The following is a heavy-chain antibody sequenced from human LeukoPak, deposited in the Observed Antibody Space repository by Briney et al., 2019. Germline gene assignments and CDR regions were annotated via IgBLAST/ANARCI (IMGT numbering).Heavy chain of an antibody. D-gene: IGHD1-26*01. CDR2: ISGSGDTT. CDR3: AKDRWGPPGATVELGQ. V-gene: IGHV3-23*01. CDR1: GFTFSPYA. Sequence: GGSLRLSCIGSGFTFSPYALSWVRQAPGEGLEWVSAISGSGDTTYYADSVKGRFTISRDNSKDTLFLQMNSLKDEDTAVYYCAKDRWGPPGATVELGQWGQGTLITVSS. J-gene: IGHJ4*02.